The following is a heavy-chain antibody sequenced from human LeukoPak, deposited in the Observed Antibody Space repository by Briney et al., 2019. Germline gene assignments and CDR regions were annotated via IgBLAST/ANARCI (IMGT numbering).Heavy chain of an antibody. CDR2: ISSNGGST. Sequence: PGGSLRLSCAASGFTFSSYAMHWVRQAPGKGLEYVSAISSNGGSTYYANSAKGRFTISRDNSKNTLYLQMGSLRAEDMAVYYCARGPYSTPLDYWGQGTLVTVSS. CDR3: ARGPYSTPLDY. V-gene: IGHV3-64*01. J-gene: IGHJ4*02. D-gene: IGHD4-11*01. CDR1: GFTFSSYA.